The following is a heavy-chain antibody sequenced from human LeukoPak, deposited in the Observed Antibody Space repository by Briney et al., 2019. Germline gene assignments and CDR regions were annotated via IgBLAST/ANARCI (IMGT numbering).Heavy chain of an antibody. J-gene: IGHJ5*02. D-gene: IGHD3-9*01. V-gene: IGHV3-48*03. CDR1: GFTFSSYE. CDR3: ARVTVRYFDWLPRSHNWFDP. CDR2: ISSSGSTI. Sequence: GGSLRLSCAASGFTFSSYEMNWVRQAPGKGLEWVSYISSSGSTIYYADSVKGRFTISRGNAKKSLYLQMNSLRAEDTAVYYCARVTVRYFDWLPRSHNWFDPWGQGTLVTVSS.